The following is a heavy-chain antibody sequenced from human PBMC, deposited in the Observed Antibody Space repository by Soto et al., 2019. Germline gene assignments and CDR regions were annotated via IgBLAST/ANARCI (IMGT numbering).Heavy chain of an antibody. CDR3: ARERGVSPSGSGLCWYHV. CDR1: GYTFTSYY. D-gene: IGHD3-10*01. Sequence: GAPVNVSCKASGYTFTSYYLHWVRQAPERRLEWMGIINPSGGSTSYAQKFQGRVTTTRDTSTSTVYMELSSLRSEDTAVYYCARERGVSPSGSGLCWYHVWGQGTLVTVSS. CDR2: INPSGGST. J-gene: IGHJ4*02. V-gene: IGHV1-46*03.